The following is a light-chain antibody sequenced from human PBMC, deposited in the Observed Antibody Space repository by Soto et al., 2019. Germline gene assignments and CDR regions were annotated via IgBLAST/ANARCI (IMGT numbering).Light chain of an antibody. CDR1: QSVLYNRNNKNY. CDR2: WAS. J-gene: IGKJ1*01. Sequence: DIVMTQSADSLTVSLGERATINCKSSQSVLYNRNNKNYLAWFQQKPGQPPKLLIYWASNRESGVPDRFSGSWSGTDFTLTISSLQAEDVAVYYCHQYASSPWTFGQGTKVEI. V-gene: IGKV4-1*01. CDR3: HQYASSPWT.